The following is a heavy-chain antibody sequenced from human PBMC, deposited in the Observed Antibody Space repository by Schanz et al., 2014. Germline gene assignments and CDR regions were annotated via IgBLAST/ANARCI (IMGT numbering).Heavy chain of an antibody. Sequence: EVQLVESGGGLVQPGGSLRLSCASSGFSFTTYAMSWVRQAPGKGLEWVSAISGSGGSTYYADSVKGRFTISRDNSRNTLYLQMNSLRAEDTAVYYCARGLIAAAGGAFDYWGQGTLVAVSA. CDR1: GFSFTTYA. CDR3: ARGLIAAAGGAFDY. V-gene: IGHV3-23*04. CDR2: ISGSGGST. J-gene: IGHJ4*02. D-gene: IGHD6-13*01.